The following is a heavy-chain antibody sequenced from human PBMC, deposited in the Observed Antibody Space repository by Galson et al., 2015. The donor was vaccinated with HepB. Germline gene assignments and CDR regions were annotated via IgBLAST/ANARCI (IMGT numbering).Heavy chain of an antibody. D-gene: IGHD5-18*01. CDR1: VNTKY. J-gene: IGHJ4*02. V-gene: IGHV3-66*01. Sequence: VNTKYMSWVRQAPGKGLEWVSFIYAGGTTYDADSVKGRFTISKDNSKNTLYLQMNSLRAEDTAVYYCATWDTAMVGFDYWGQGTLVTVSS. CDR2: IYAGGTT. CDR3: ATWDTAMVGFDY.